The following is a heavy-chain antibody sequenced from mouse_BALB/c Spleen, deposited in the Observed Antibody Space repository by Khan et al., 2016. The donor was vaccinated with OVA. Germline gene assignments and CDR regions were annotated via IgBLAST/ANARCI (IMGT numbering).Heavy chain of an antibody. CDR1: GFSLTNYG. J-gene: IGHJ4*01. CDR3: ARQPYFHYYVMDY. D-gene: IGHD2-10*01. Sequence: QVQLKESGPDLVAPLQSLSITCTISGFSLTNYGVHWVRQPPGKGLEWLVVIWSDGTTTYDSALKSRLTISKDNSKSQVFLKMDSLQTDDTAMYYCARQPYFHYYVMDYWGQGTSVTVSA. V-gene: IGHV2-6-1*01. CDR2: IWSDGTT.